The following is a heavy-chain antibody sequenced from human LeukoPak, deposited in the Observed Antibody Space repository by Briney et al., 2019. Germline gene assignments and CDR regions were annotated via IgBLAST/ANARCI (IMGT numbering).Heavy chain of an antibody. J-gene: IGHJ6*03. CDR3: ARLYYGSGSFSIDYYYMDV. CDR1: GYRFTSYW. V-gene: IGHV5-51*01. CDR2: IYPGDSDT. D-gene: IGHD3-10*01. Sequence: GESLKISCKGSGYRFTSYWIGWVRQMPGKGLEWMGIIYPGDSDTRYSPSFQGQVTISADKSISTAYLQWSSLKASDTAMYYCARLYYGSGSFSIDYYYMDVWGKGTTVTVSS.